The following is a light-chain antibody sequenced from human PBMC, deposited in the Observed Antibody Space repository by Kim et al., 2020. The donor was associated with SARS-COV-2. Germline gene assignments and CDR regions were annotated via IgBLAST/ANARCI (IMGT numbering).Light chain of an antibody. J-gene: IGKJ4*01. CDR1: QGISRS. Sequence: ASVGDRATITCRASQGISRSLAWYQQKPGKAPELLIYDASTLQRGVPSGFSGSGSGTEFTLTITTLQPEDFATYYCQQHHAYPPTFGGGTKVDIK. CDR2: DAS. CDR3: QQHHAYPPT. V-gene: IGKV1-9*01.